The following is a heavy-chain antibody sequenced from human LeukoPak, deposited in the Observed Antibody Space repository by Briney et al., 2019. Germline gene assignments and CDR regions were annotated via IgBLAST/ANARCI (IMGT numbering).Heavy chain of an antibody. J-gene: IGHJ4*02. Sequence: KPGGSLRLSCAASGFTFSSYSMNWVRQAPGKGLEWVSSISSSSSYIYYADSVKGRFTISRDNAKNSLYLQMNSLRAEDTAVYYCARAVGMITFGGVIAYDYWGQGTLVTVSS. V-gene: IGHV3-21*01. CDR3: ARAVGMITFGGVIAYDY. CDR1: GFTFSSYS. D-gene: IGHD3-16*02. CDR2: ISSSSSYI.